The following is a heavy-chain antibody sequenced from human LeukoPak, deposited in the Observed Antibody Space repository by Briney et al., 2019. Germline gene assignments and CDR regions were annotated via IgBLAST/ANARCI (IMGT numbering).Heavy chain of an antibody. Sequence: GGSLRLSCAASGFTFSSYAMHWVRQAPGKGLEWVAVISYDGSNKYYADSVKGRFTISRDNSKNTLYLQMNSLRAEDTAVYYCARPYYYDSSGYSNPDYWGQGALVTVSS. D-gene: IGHD3-22*01. CDR3: ARPYYYDSSGYSNPDY. CDR2: ISYDGSNK. V-gene: IGHV3-30*04. J-gene: IGHJ4*02. CDR1: GFTFSSYA.